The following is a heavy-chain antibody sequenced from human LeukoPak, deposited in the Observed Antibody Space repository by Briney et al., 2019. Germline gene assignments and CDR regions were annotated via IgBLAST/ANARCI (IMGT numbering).Heavy chain of an antibody. CDR3: ARDQAPDIVVVPAAGWFDP. D-gene: IGHD2-2*01. J-gene: IGHJ5*02. Sequence: GASVKLSCKASGGTFSSYAISWVRQAPGQGLEWMGGIIPIFGTANYAQKFQGRVTMTRDTSTSTVYMDLSSLRSEDTAVYYCARDQAPDIVVVPAAGWFDPWGQGTLVTVSS. V-gene: IGHV1-69*05. CDR2: IIPIFGTA. CDR1: GGTFSSYA.